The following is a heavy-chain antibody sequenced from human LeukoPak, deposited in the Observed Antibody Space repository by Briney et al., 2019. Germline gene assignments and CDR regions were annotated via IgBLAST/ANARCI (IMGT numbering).Heavy chain of an antibody. V-gene: IGHV4-59*01. CDR3: ARLIAAAGTGNCWFDP. D-gene: IGHD6-13*01. CDR1: GGSISSYY. J-gene: IGHJ5*02. Sequence: PSETLSLTCAVSGGSISSYYWSWIRQPPGKGLEWIGYIYYSGSTNYNPSLKSRVTILVDTSKNQFSLKLSSVTAADTAVYYCARLIAAAGTGNCWFDPWGQGTLVTVSS. CDR2: IYYSGST.